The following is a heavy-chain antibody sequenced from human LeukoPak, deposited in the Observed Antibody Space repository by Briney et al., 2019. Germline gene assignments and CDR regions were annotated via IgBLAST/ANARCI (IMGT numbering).Heavy chain of an antibody. D-gene: IGHD3-10*01. J-gene: IGHJ5*02. CDR2: IYYSGST. V-gene: IGHV4-39*07. CDR1: GGSISSNKYY. CDR3: ARGPYTYYYGSGSSNTYNWFDP. Sequence: PSETLSLTCTVSGGSISSNKYYWGWIRQPPGKGLEWIGSIYYSGSTYYNPSLRSRVTISVDTSKNQFSLKLSSVTAADTAVYYCARGPYTYYYGSGSSNTYNWFDPWGQGTLVTVSS.